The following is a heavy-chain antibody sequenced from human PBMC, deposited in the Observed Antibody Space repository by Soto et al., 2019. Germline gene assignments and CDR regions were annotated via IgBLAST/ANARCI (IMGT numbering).Heavy chain of an antibody. CDR3: ATGSSIAARPGRGYYYYGMDV. J-gene: IGHJ6*02. CDR1: GYTFTGYY. CDR2: INPNSGGT. Sequence: ASVKVSCKASGYTFTGYYMHWVRQAPGQGLEWMGWINPNSGGTNYAQKFQGWVTMTRDTSISTAYMELSRLRSDDTAVYYCATGSSIAARPGRGYYYYGMDVWGQGTTVTVSS. D-gene: IGHD6-6*01. V-gene: IGHV1-2*04.